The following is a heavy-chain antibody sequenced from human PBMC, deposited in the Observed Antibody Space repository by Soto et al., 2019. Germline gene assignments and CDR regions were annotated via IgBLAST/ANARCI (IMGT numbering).Heavy chain of an antibody. J-gene: IGHJ6*02. CDR3: ASTLVYYDSSGYTTALYGMDV. CDR2: IIPIFGTA. D-gene: IGHD3-22*01. Sequence: SVKVSCEASGGTFSSYAISWLRRAPGQGLEWMGGIIPIFGTANYAQKFQGRVTITADESTSTAYMELSSLRSEDTAVYYCASTLVYYDSSGYTTALYGMDVWGQGTTVTVPS. CDR1: GGTFSSYA. V-gene: IGHV1-69*13.